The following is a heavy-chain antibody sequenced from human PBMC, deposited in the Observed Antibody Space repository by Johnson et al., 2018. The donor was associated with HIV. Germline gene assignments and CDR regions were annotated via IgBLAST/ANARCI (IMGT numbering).Heavy chain of an antibody. CDR3: AKVKLELRYGAFDI. D-gene: IGHD1-7*01. Sequence: EVQLVESGGGVVQPGRSLRLSCAASGFTFDDYAMHWVRQAPGKGLEWVSGISWNSGSIGYADSVKGRFTISRDNAKNSLYLQMNSLRAEDTAVYYCAKVKLELRYGAFDIWGQGTMVTVSS. CDR1: GFTFDDYA. J-gene: IGHJ3*02. CDR2: ISWNSGSI. V-gene: IGHV3-9*01.